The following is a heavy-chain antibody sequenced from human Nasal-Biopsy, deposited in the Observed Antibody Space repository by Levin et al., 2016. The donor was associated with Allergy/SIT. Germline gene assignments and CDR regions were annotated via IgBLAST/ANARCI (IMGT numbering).Heavy chain of an antibody. J-gene: IGHJ4*02. CDR3: AREGGSYLPDY. D-gene: IGHD1-26*01. V-gene: IGHV3-74*01. CDR2: INSDGSST. CDR1: GFTFSSYW. Sequence: GESLKISCAASGFTFSSYWMHWVRQAPGKGLVWVSRINSDGSSTTYADSVKGRFTISRDNAKNTLYLQMNSLRAEDTAVYYCAREGGSYLPDYWGQGTLVTVSS.